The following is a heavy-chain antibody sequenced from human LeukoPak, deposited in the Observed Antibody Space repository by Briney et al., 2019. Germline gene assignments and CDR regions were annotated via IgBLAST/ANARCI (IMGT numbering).Heavy chain of an antibody. CDR1: GYTFTGYY. D-gene: IGHD6-13*01. CDR2: INPNSGGT. J-gene: IGHJ4*02. V-gene: IGHV1-2*06. CDR3: ARTVAAGTLVY. Sequence: ASVEVSCKASGYTFTGYYMHWVRQAPGQGLEWMGRINPNSGGTNYAQKFQGRVTMTRDTSISTAYMELSRLRSDDTAVYYCARTVAAGTLVYWGQGTLVTVSS.